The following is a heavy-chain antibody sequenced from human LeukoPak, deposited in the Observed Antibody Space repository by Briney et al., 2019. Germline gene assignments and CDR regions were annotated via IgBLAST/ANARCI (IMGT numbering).Heavy chain of an antibody. V-gene: IGHV1-2*02. CDR2: IKPNGGVT. J-gene: IGHJ4*02. CDR1: GYTFSDYY. D-gene: IGHD2-21*02. CDR3: ARPSYCGAGCYYYFEY. Sequence: GASVKVSCKASGYTFSDYYIHWLRQAPGQGLEWMGWIKPNGGVTNYARNFQGRITMTRDTSISTAFMELSSLRSDDTAVYYCARPSYCGAGCYYYFEYWGQGTLVTVS.